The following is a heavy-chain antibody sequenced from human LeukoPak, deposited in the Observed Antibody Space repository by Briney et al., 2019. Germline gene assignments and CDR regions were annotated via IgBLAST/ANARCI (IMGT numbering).Heavy chain of an antibody. V-gene: IGHV3-30*18. CDR2: ISNDGSKK. J-gene: IGHJ4*02. Sequence: GGSLRLSCAASGFTFSSYGMHWVRQAPGKGLDWVAVISNDGSKKYYADSVKGRFTISRDNSKNTLSLQVSSLRTEDTAVYYCAKLAVAGTSVVDYWGQGTLVTVSS. CDR1: GFTFSSYG. D-gene: IGHD6-19*01. CDR3: AKLAVAGTSVVDY.